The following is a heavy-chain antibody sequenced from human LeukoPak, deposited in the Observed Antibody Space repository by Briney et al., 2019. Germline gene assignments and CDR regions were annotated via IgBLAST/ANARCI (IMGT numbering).Heavy chain of an antibody. Sequence: ASVKVSCKASGYTVTSYDINWVRQATGQGLEWMGWMNPNSGNTGYAQKFQGRVTMTRNTSISTAYMELSSLRSEDTAVYYCARGLPLAVLYYYYGMDVWGQGTTVTVSS. CDR1: GYTVTSYD. CDR2: MNPNSGNT. D-gene: IGHD6-6*01. CDR3: ARGLPLAVLYYYYGMDV. V-gene: IGHV1-8*01. J-gene: IGHJ6*02.